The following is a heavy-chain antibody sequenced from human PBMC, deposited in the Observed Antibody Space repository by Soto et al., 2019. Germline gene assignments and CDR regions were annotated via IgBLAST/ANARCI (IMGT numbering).Heavy chain of an antibody. Sequence: QVQLVESGGGVVQPGRSLRLSCAASGFTFSSYGMHWVRQAPGKGLEWVAVIWYDGSNKYYADSVKGRFTISRDNSKNTLYLQMNSLRAEDTAVYHCARDQDSSGYYGFDYWGQGTLVTVSS. CDR1: GFTFSSYG. CDR2: IWYDGSNK. D-gene: IGHD3-22*01. J-gene: IGHJ4*02. CDR3: ARDQDSSGYYGFDY. V-gene: IGHV3-33*01.